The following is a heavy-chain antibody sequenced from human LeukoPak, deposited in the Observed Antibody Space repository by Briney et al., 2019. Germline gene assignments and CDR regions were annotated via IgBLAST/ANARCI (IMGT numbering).Heavy chain of an antibody. Sequence: GGSLRLSCAASGFTFSSYGMHWVRQAPGKGLEWGAVISYDGSNKYYADSVKGRFTISRDNSKNTLYLQMNSLRAEDTAVYYCAKDGYNWNQKHAFDIWGQGTMVTVSS. CDR2: ISYDGSNK. D-gene: IGHD1-20*01. J-gene: IGHJ3*02. V-gene: IGHV3-30*18. CDR3: AKDGYNWNQKHAFDI. CDR1: GFTFSSYG.